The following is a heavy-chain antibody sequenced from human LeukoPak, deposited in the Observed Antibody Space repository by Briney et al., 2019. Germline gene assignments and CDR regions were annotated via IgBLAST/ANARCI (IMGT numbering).Heavy chain of an antibody. D-gene: IGHD6-19*01. Sequence: GASVKVSCKASGYTFTSYYMHWVRQAPGQGLEWMGWINPNSGGTNYAQKFQGRVTMTRDTSISTAYMELSRLRSDDTAVYYCAREGPPIAVAGIGSRTHYYYMDVWGKGTTVTVSS. CDR2: INPNSGGT. V-gene: IGHV1-2*02. CDR1: GYTFTSYY. CDR3: AREGPPIAVAGIGSRTHYYYMDV. J-gene: IGHJ6*03.